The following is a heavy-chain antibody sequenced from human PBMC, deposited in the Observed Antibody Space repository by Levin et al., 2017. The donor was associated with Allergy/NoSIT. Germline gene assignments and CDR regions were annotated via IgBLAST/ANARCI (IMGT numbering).Heavy chain of an antibody. Sequence: GESLKISCAASGFTFRRNWMTWVRQAPGKGLEWVANINEDGSVKYYVESVEGRFTISRDNAKNSVFLQMNSLRAEDTAVYYCAKPTGTTTLDSWGQGTLHTVSS. CDR3: AKPTGTTTLDS. CDR1: GFTFRRNW. V-gene: IGHV3-7*01. D-gene: IGHD1-1*01. CDR2: INEDGSVK. J-gene: IGHJ4*02.